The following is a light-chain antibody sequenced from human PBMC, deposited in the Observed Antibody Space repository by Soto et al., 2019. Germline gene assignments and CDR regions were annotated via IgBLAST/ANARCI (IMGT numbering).Light chain of an antibody. V-gene: IGLV2-18*02. Sequence: QSVLTQPPSVSGSPGQSVAISCTGTSSDVGSYNRVSWYQQPPGAAPKLMIYEVSNRPSGVPDRFSGSKSGNTASLTISGLQAEDVADYCCNSYTGSSTYVFGTGTKVTVL. CDR3: NSYTGSSTYV. CDR2: EVS. CDR1: SSDVGSYNR. J-gene: IGLJ1*01.